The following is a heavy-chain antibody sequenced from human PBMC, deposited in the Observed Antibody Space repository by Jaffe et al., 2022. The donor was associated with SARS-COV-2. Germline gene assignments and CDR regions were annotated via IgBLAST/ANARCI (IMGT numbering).Heavy chain of an antibody. D-gene: IGHD2-8*01. CDR3: ARSHIVQIPGAGPQPPLFDP. V-gene: IGHV3-74*01. J-gene: IGHJ5*02. Sequence: EVQLVESGGGLVQPGGSLRLSCVVSGFTFSSYWMHWVRQAPGKGLVWVSRISSDGSGTTYADSVKGRFTISRVNAKNTVYLEMNSLRAEDTAVYYCARSHIVQIPGAGPQPPLFDPWGQGTLVSVSS. CDR1: GFTFSSYW. CDR2: ISSDGSGT.